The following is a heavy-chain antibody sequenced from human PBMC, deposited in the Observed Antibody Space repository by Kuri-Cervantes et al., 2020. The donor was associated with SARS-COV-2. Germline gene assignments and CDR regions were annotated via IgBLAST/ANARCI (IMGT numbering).Heavy chain of an antibody. CDR3: ARDPLCTRTTCAPSI. V-gene: IGHV3-30*04. Sequence: GGSLRFSCAASGFTFSSHTMHWVRQAPGKGLEWVAVISYDGSNKYYADSVKGRFTISRDNSKNTLYLQMNSLRVDDTAVYYCARDPLCTRTTCAPSIWGQGNLVTVSS. CDR1: GFTFSSHT. J-gene: IGHJ4*02. D-gene: IGHD2-8*01. CDR2: ISYDGSNK.